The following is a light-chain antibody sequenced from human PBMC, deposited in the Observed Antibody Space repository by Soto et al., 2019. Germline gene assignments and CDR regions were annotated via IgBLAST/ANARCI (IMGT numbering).Light chain of an antibody. Sequence: EKVMTQSPATLSVSPGERATLSCRASLNIRSNLAWYQQKPGQAPRLLIFGASTRATGIPARFSGNGTGTEFTLTISSLQSEDFATYFCQQSYSTPRTFGQGTKVEIK. J-gene: IGKJ2*01. V-gene: IGKV3-15*01. CDR2: GAS. CDR1: LNIRSN. CDR3: QQSYSTPRT.